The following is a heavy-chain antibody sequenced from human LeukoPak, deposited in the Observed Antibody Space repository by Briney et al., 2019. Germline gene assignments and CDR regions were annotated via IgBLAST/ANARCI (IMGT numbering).Heavy chain of an antibody. V-gene: IGHV3-21*01. CDR3: ARVVGSGYSFYFDN. CDR2: ISSSSSYI. D-gene: IGHD3-22*01. J-gene: IGHJ4*02. CDR1: GFTFSSYS. Sequence: GGSLRLSCAASGFTFSSYSMNWVRQAPGKGLEWVSSISSSSSYIYYADSVKGRFTISRDNAKNSLYLQMNSLRAEDTAVYYCARVVGSGYSFYFDNWGQGPRATVS.